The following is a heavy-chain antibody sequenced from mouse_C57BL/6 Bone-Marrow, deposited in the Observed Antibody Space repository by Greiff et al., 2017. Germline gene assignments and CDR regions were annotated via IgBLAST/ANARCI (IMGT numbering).Heavy chain of an antibody. Sequence: VQLQQPGAELVKPGASVKLSCKASGYTFTSYWMHWVKQRPGQGLEWIGMIHPNSGSTNYNEKFKSKATLTVDKSSSTAYMQLSSLTSEDSAVYYCARRGFYYGSSPLFAYWGQGTLVTVSA. CDR1: GYTFTSYW. CDR2: IHPNSGST. D-gene: IGHD1-1*01. J-gene: IGHJ3*01. V-gene: IGHV1-64*01. CDR3: ARRGFYYGSSPLFAY.